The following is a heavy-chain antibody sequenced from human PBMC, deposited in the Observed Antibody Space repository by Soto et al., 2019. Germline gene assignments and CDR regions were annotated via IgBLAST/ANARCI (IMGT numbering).Heavy chain of an antibody. CDR2: MYYSGST. Sequence: QVQLQESGPGLVKPSQTLSLTCTVSGGSISSDDYYWSWIRQPPGKGLEWIAYMYYSGSTYYDPSHTSRVAKSADTSKNQFPLKLSSVTAADTAVYYCARGEGYALDVWGQGTTVTVSS. V-gene: IGHV4-30-4*01. CDR3: ARGEGYALDV. J-gene: IGHJ6*02. CDR1: GGSISSDDYY. D-gene: IGHD1-26*01.